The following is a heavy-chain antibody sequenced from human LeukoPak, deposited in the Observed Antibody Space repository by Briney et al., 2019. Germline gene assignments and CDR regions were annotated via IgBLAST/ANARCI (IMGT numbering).Heavy chain of an antibody. J-gene: IGHJ5*02. D-gene: IGHD4-17*01. CDR3: ARDTRTTVTPRGFDP. CDR1: GYTFTGYY. CDR2: INPNSGGT. V-gene: IGHV1-2*02. Sequence: GASVKVSCKASGYTFTGYYMHWVRQAPGQGLEWMGWINPNSGGTNYAQKFQGRVTMTRDTSISTAYMELSRLRSDDTAVYYCARDTRTTVTPRGFDPWGQGTLVTVSS.